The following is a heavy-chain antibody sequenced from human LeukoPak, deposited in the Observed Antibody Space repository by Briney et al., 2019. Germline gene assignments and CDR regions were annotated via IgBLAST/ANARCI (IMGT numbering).Heavy chain of an antibody. D-gene: IGHD3-10*01. J-gene: IGHJ4*02. CDR1: GFTFDDYA. CDR3: AKLAKYFYGSETYYFFEH. V-gene: IGHV3-9*01. CDR2: ISWNSGRK. Sequence: GGSLRLSCAASGFTFDDYAMHWVRQAPGKGLEWVSGISWNSGRKGYADSVRGRFTISRDNAKNSLYLQMNSLRVEDTAVYYCAKLAKYFYGSETYYFFEHWGQGTPVTASS.